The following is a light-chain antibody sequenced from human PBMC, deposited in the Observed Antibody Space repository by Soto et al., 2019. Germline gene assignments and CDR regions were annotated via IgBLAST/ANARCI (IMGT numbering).Light chain of an antibody. Sequence: DIVMTQSPDSLAVSLGDRATINCKSSQSILYSSNNRNCLAWYQQKPGQAPKLLIYWASVRQSGVPDRFSGSGSGTDFTLTSSSLQTEDVAVYYCQQYYSNPLTFGGGTKVEIK. CDR2: WAS. V-gene: IGKV4-1*01. CDR3: QQYYSNPLT. CDR1: QSILYSSNNRNC. J-gene: IGKJ4*01.